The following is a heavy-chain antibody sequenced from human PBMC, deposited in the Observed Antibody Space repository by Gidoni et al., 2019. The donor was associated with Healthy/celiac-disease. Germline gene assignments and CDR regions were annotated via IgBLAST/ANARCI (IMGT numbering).Heavy chain of an antibody. D-gene: IGHD2-15*01. CDR2: ISSSSSYI. CDR3: AKKGDCSGGSCYYFDY. Sequence: VQLVESGGGLVKPGGSLRLSCAASGFPFSSYSMNWVRQAPGKGLEWVSSISSSSSYIYYADSVKGRFTISRDNAKNSLYLQMNSLRAEDTAVYYCAKKGDCSGGSCYYFDYWGQGTLVTVSS. J-gene: IGHJ4*02. CDR1: GFPFSSYS. V-gene: IGHV3-21*01.